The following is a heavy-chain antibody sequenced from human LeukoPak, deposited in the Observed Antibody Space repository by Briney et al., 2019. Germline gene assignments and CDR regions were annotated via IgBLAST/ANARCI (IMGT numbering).Heavy chain of an antibody. Sequence: ASVKVSCKASGYIFTGYYMHWVRQAPGQGLEWMGRINPNSGGTNYAQKFQGRVTMTRDTSISTAYMELSRLRSDDTAVYYCARDYLAAAGYYYYYMDVWGKGTTVTVSS. D-gene: IGHD6-13*01. CDR2: INPNSGGT. V-gene: IGHV1-2*06. J-gene: IGHJ6*03. CDR3: ARDYLAAAGYYYYYMDV. CDR1: GYIFTGYY.